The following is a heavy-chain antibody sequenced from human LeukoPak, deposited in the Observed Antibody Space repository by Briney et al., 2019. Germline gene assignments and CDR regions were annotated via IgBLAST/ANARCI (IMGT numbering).Heavy chain of an antibody. V-gene: IGHV3-30*18. CDR2: ISYDGSNK. Sequence: GGSLRLSCAASGFTFRNYGMHWVRQAPGKGLEWAAFISYDGSNKYYADSVKGRFTISGDNSKNTLYLQMNSLRAEDTAVYYCAKDSQWLVHPRDYYYGMDVWGQGTTVTVSS. CDR3: AKDSQWLVHPRDYYYGMDV. D-gene: IGHD6-19*01. J-gene: IGHJ6*02. CDR1: GFTFRNYG.